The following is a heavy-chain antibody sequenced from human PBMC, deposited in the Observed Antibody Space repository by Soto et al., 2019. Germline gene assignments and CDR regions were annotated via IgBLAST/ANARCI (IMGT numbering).Heavy chain of an antibody. CDR2: IKQDGSEK. CDR3: ARARAYRCGGDCNIPGESDY. Sequence: VQLQESGPGLVKPSETLSLTCTVSGGSVSSGSYYWSWIRQPPGKGLEWVANIKQDGSEKYYVDSVKGRFTISRDNAKNSLYLQMNSLRAEDTAVYYCARARAYRCGGDCNIPGESDYWGQGTLVTVSS. D-gene: IGHD2-21*02. CDR1: GGSVSSGSYY. J-gene: IGHJ4*02. V-gene: IGHV3-7*01.